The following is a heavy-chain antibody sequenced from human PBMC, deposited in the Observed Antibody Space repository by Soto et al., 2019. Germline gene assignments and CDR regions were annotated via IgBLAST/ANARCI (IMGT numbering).Heavy chain of an antibody. CDR1: GISFTTYA. CDR3: AKMSTSSWYIDYFDF. CDR2: IGSSGGTI. Sequence: EVQLLESGGGLEQPGGSLRLSCVASGISFTTYAMTWVRLAPGKGLEWVSGIGSSGGTIYYADSVKGRFTISRDISKNTVYLQMNSLSAEDTAVYYCAKMSTSSWYIDYFDFWGPGTLVTVSS. J-gene: IGHJ4*02. D-gene: IGHD6-13*01. V-gene: IGHV3-23*01.